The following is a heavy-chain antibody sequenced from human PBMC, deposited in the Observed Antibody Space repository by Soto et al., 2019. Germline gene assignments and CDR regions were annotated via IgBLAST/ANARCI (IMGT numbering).Heavy chain of an antibody. D-gene: IGHD3-9*01. CDR1: GFTFSSYA. Sequence: GGSLRLSCAASGFTFSSYAMHWVRQAPGKGLEWVAVISYDGSNKYYADSVKGRFTISRDNSKNTLYLQMNSLRAEDTAVYYCARGDLRYFDWLLYSPATSGMDVWGKGTTVTVSS. V-gene: IGHV3-30-3*01. CDR2: ISYDGSNK. J-gene: IGHJ6*04. CDR3: ARGDLRYFDWLLYSPATSGMDV.